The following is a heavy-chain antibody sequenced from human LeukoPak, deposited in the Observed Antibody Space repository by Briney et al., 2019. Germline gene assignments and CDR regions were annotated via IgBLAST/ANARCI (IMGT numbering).Heavy chain of an antibody. CDR1: GGSISSYY. CDR3: ARSVRSGLFDY. CDR2: IYYSGST. Sequence: SETLSLTCTVSGGSISSYYWSWIRQPPGKGLEWIGYIYYSGSTNYNPSLKSRVTISVDTSKNQFSLKLSSVTAADTAVYYCARSVRSGLFDYWGQGTLVAVSS. V-gene: IGHV4-59*08. D-gene: IGHD6-25*01. J-gene: IGHJ4*02.